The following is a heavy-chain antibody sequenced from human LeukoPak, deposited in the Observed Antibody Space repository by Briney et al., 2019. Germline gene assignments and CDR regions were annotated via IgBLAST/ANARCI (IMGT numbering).Heavy chain of an antibody. D-gene: IGHD5-24*01. CDR3: ARGEAKITPGGFDP. J-gene: IGHJ5*02. Sequence: ASVKVSCKASGGTFSSYAISWVRQAPGQGLEWMGRIIPIFGIANYAQKFQGRVTITADKSTSTAYMELSSLRSEDTAVYYCARGEAKITPGGFDPWGQGNLVTVSS. CDR1: GGTFSSYA. V-gene: IGHV1-69*04. CDR2: IIPIFGIA.